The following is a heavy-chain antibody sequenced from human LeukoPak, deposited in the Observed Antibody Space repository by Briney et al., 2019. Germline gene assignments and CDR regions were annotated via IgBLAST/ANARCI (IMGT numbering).Heavy chain of an antibody. V-gene: IGHV4-59*08. CDR3: ARRGLGNWFDP. CDR1: GGSISSYY. Sequence: SETLSLTCTDSGGSISSYYWSWIRQPPGKGLEWIGYIYYSGSTNYNPSLKSRVTISVDTSKNQFSLKLSSVTAADTAVYYCARRGLGNWFDPWGQGTLVTVSS. D-gene: IGHD6-19*01. CDR2: IYYSGST. J-gene: IGHJ5*02.